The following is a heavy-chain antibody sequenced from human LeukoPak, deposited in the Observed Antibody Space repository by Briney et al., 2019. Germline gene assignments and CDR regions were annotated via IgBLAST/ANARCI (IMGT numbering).Heavy chain of an antibody. Sequence: ASVKVSCKAFEYTFTDYPVNWVRQAPGQGLEWMGWINTYTGNPTYAQGFRGRFVFSVDTSVSTAYLQISSLKAEDTAIYYCARAANWNHAGYFDNWGQGTQVTVSS. J-gene: IGHJ4*02. CDR2: INTYTGNP. D-gene: IGHD1-14*01. V-gene: IGHV7-4-1*02. CDR1: EYTFTDYP. CDR3: ARAANWNHAGYFDN.